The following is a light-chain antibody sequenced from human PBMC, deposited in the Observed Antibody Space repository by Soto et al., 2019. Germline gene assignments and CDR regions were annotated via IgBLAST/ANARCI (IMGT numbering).Light chain of an antibody. V-gene: IGKV3-11*01. Sequence: EIVLTQSPATLSLSPGERATLSCRASQSVSSHLAWYRQKPGQAPRLLIYDTSTRAIGVPLRFSGSGSGTDFTLTISSLEPEDIAIYYCQQRNNWPETFGQGTKVEI. CDR2: DTS. CDR1: QSVSSH. J-gene: IGKJ2*01. CDR3: QQRNNWPET.